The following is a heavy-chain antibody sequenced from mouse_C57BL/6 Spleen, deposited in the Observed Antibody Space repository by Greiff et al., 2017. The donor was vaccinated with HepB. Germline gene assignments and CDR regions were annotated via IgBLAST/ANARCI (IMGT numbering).Heavy chain of an antibody. CDR1: GFSLTSYG. Sequence: VQLQQSGPGLVQPSQSLSITCTVSGFSLTSYGVHWVRQSPGKGLEWLGVIWSGGSTDYNAAFISRLSISKDNSKSQVFFKMNSLQADDTAIYYCARHYGSSSPWFAYWGQGTLVTVSA. J-gene: IGHJ3*01. CDR2: IWSGGST. D-gene: IGHD1-1*01. CDR3: ARHYGSSSPWFAY. V-gene: IGHV2-2*01.